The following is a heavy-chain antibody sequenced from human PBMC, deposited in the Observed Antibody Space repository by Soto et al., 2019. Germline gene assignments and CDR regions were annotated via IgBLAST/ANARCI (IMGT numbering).Heavy chain of an antibody. D-gene: IGHD3-22*01. Sequence: TSETLSLTCTVSGGSISSGGYYRSWIRQHPGKGLEWIGYIYYSGSTYYNPSLKSRVTISVDTSKNQFSLKLSSVTAADTAVYYCARDEAYDSSGYHPRSDYGMDVWGQGTTVTVSS. V-gene: IGHV4-31*03. CDR2: IYYSGST. CDR1: GGSISSGGYY. CDR3: ARDEAYDSSGYHPRSDYGMDV. J-gene: IGHJ6*02.